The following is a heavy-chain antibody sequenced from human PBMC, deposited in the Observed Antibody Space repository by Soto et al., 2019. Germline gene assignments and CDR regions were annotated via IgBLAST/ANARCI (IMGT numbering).Heavy chain of an antibody. CDR3: AREESSYYYDSSGYTPPSSYHYYFDY. D-gene: IGHD3-22*01. CDR1: GGSISSGGYY. J-gene: IGHJ4*02. Sequence: QVQLQESGPGLVKPSQTLSLTCTVSGGSISSGGYYWSWIRQHPGKGLEWIGYIYYSGSTYYNPSSKSRVTISVVTSKTQFSLKMSSVTAADTAVYYCAREESSYYYDSSGYTPPSSYHYYFDYWGQGTLVTASS. V-gene: IGHV4-31*03. CDR2: IYYSGST.